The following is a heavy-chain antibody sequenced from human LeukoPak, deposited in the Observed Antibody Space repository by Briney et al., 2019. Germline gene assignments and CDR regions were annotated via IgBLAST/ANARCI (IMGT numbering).Heavy chain of an antibody. CDR3: AREGHCSGGSCYGGGPHIYNWFDP. D-gene: IGHD2-15*01. CDR1: GGSISSYY. CDR2: IYYSGST. Sequence: SETLSLTCTVSGGSISSYYWSWIRQPPGKGLEWIGYIYYSGSTNYNPSLKSRVTISVDTSKNQFSLKLSSVTAADTAVYYCAREGHCSGGSCYGGGPHIYNWFDPWGQGTLVTVSS. V-gene: IGHV4-59*08. J-gene: IGHJ5*02.